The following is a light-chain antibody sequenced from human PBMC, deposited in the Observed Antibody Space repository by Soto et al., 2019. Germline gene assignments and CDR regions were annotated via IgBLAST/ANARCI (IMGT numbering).Light chain of an antibody. CDR3: GTWDSSLYVDV. CDR2: EDD. Sequence: SLLPHPPSLSAAPVQKVIFPCTGSSSNIGKNYVSWYQQLPGSAPKLLIYEDDKRPSGIPDRFSGSKSGTSATLGITGLQTGDEADCYWGTWDSSLYVDVFGTGTEVTGL. CDR1: SSNIGKNY. J-gene: IGLJ1*01. V-gene: IGLV1-51*02.